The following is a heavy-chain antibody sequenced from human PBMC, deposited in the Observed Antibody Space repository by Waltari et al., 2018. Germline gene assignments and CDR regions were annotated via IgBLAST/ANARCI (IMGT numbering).Heavy chain of an antibody. J-gene: IGHJ6*03. CDR2: IIPIFGTA. D-gene: IGHD3-22*01. Sequence: QVQLVQSGAEVKKPGSSVKVSCKASGGTFSSYAISWVRQAPGQGLGWMGRIIPIFGTANYAQKFQGRVTITADKSTSTAYMELSSLRSEDTAVYYCAREWEGYKVITDLYYYYMDVWGKGTTVTISS. CDR3: AREWEGYKVITDLYYYYMDV. CDR1: GGTFSSYA. V-gene: IGHV1-69*13.